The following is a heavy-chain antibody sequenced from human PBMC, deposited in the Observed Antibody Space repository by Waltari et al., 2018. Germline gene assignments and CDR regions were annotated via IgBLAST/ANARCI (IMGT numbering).Heavy chain of an antibody. CDR3: ASEVVAAAGNKEEAFDI. CDR1: GGSISSYY. J-gene: IGHJ3*02. Sequence: QVQLQESGPGLVKPSETLSLTCTVSGGSISSYYWSWIRQPAGKGLEWIGRIYTSGSTNYNPPLKSRVTMSVDTSKNQFSLKLSSVTAADTAVYYCASEVVAAAGNKEEAFDIWGQGTMVTVSS. V-gene: IGHV4-4*07. D-gene: IGHD6-13*01. CDR2: IYTSGST.